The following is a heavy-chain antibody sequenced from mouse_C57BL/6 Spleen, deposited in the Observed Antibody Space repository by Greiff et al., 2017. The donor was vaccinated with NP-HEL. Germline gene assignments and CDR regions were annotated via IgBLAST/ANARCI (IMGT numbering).Heavy chain of an antibody. V-gene: IGHV1-55*01. CDR2: IYPGSGST. CDR1: GYTFTSYW. J-gene: IGHJ2*01. D-gene: IGHD2-1*01. CDR3: ARGGYGNSVYYCDY. Sequence: QVQLQQPGAELVKPGASVKMSCKASGYTFTSYWITWVKQRPGQGLEWIGDIYPGSGSTNYNEKFKSKATLTVDTSSSTAYMQLSSLTSEDSAVYDCARGGYGNSVYYCDYWGQGTTLTVSS.